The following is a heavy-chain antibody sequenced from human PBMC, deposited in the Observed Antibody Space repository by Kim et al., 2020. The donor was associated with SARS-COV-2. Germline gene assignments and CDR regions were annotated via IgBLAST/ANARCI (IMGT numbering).Heavy chain of an antibody. J-gene: IGHJ6*02. CDR1: GYTFSNYG. CDR2: ISAYNANS. CDR3: ARDLPGSQPYQLVPHYHYYVLDV. Sequence: ASVKVSCKASGYTFSNYGISWVRQAPGQGLEWMGWISAYNANSNSAQKLQGRVTMTTDTSTSTAYMELRSLRSDDTAVYYCARDLPGSQPYQLVPHYHYYVLDVLDQGTTVTVSS. V-gene: IGHV1-18*01. D-gene: IGHD2-2*01.